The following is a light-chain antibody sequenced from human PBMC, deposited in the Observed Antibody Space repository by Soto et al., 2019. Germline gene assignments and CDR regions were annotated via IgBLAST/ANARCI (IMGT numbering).Light chain of an antibody. V-gene: IGKV3-11*01. CDR3: QQRTRWPMT. Sequence: DIVLTQSPATLSVSPGERVTLSCRASQNLHSFLNWYQQRPGQAPRPLIYDGSKRAAGVPDRISGDGSGTDYTLTISSLEPEEFAVYYCQQRTRWPMTFGQGTRLEIK. J-gene: IGKJ5*01. CDR2: DGS. CDR1: QNLHSF.